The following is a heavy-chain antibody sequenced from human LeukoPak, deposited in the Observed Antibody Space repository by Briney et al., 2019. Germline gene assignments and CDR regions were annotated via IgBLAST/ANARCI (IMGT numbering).Heavy chain of an antibody. CDR3: AKRYCSGGSCNYYYYYGMDV. J-gene: IGHJ6*02. CDR2: VCGSGTST. Sequence: GGSLRLSCAACGFNYSSYAMSWPRQAPGEGREWVSDVCGSGTSTYCAVSVSGRFTISRDNSKNTLYLQRNSLRAEDTALYYCAKRYCSGGSCNYYYYYGMDVWGHGTTVTVSS. D-gene: IGHD2-15*01. V-gene: IGHV3-23*01. CDR1: GFNYSSYA.